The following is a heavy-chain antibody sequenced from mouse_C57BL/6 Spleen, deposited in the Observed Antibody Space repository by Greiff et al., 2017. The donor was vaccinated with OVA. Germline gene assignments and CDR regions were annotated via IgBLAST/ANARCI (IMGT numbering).Heavy chain of an antibody. CDR1: GYTFTSYW. J-gene: IGHJ1*03. CDR2: IHPNSGST. Sequence: QVQLQQPGAELVKPGASVKLSCKASGYTFTSYWMHWVKQRPGQGLEWIGMIHPNSGSTKYNEKFKSKATLTVDKSSSTAYMQQSSLTSEDSAVYYCARYPCITTVVAPSVWGTGTTVTVSS. D-gene: IGHD1-1*01. CDR3: ARYPCITTVVAPSV. V-gene: IGHV1-64*01.